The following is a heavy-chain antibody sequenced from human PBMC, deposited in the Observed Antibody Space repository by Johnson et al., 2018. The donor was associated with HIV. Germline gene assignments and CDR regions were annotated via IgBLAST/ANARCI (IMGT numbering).Heavy chain of an antibody. CDR3: ARASTTVTTGDDAFDI. V-gene: IGHV3-11*04. J-gene: IGHJ3*02. CDR1: GFSFSDYY. CDR2: ISSSGSSI. D-gene: IGHD4-17*01. Sequence: QVQLVESGGGWVKPGGSLRLSCAASGFSFSDYYMSWIRQAPGKGLEWVSFISSSGSSIYYADSVKGRFTISRDNAKSSLYLQMNGLRAEDTAVYYCARASTTVTTGDDAFDIWGQGTMVTVSS.